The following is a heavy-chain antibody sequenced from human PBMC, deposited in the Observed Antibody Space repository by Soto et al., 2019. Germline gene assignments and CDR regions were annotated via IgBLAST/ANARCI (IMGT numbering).Heavy chain of an antibody. Sequence: SETLSLTCDVSGDTISTGGYTWAWIRQPPGKGLEWIGYIYHSGSTYYNPSLKSRVTISVDRSKNQFSLKLSSVTAADTAVYYCARFEGGWFDPWGQGTLVTVSS. J-gene: IGHJ5*02. D-gene: IGHD3-16*01. V-gene: IGHV4-30-2*01. CDR1: GDTISTGGYT. CDR3: ARFEGGWFDP. CDR2: IYHSGST.